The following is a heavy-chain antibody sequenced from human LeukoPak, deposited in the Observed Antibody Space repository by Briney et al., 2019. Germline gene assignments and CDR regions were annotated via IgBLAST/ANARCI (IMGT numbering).Heavy chain of an antibody. J-gene: IGHJ4*02. CDR3: AREAQVLRFLEWLLSPVDY. Sequence: GGSLRLSCAASGFTFSSYAMSWVRQAPGKGLEWVSAISGSGGSTYYADSVKGRFTISRDNAKNSLYLQMNSLRAEDTAVYYCAREAQVLRFLEWLLSPVDYWGQGTLVTVSS. D-gene: IGHD3-3*01. CDR2: ISGSGGST. V-gene: IGHV3-23*01. CDR1: GFTFSSYA.